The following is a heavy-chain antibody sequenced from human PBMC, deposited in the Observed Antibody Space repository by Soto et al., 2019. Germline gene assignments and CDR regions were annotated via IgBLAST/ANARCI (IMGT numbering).Heavy chain of an antibody. CDR3: ARWGRYCSSTSGYGWAYDYYYGMEV. V-gene: IGHV3-72*01. J-gene: IGHJ6*01. CDR1: GFTFTDHY. D-gene: IGHD2-2*01. CDR2: TRNKANSYTT. Sequence: LRLYCAASGFTFTDHYMDWVRQAPGQGLESVGRTRNKANSYTTEYAASVKGRFTVSRDDSKNSLYLQMNSLKTEDSAVYYCARWGRYCSSTSGYGWAYDYYYGMEVWGKGTTGTVSS.